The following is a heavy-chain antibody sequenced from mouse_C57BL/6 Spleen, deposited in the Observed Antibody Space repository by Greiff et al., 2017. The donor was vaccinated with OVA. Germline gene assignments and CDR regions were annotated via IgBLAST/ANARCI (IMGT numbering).Heavy chain of an antibody. CDR1: GYTFTDYY. V-gene: IGHV1-26*01. CDR2: INPNNGGT. CDR3: ARGGVSGYFDY. Sequence: EVQLQQSGPELVKPGASVKISCKASGYTFTDYYMNWVKQSHGKSLEWIGDINPNNGGTSYNQKFKGKATLTVDKSSSTAYMELRSLTSEDSAVYYCARGGVSGYFDYWGQGTTLTVSS. J-gene: IGHJ2*01.